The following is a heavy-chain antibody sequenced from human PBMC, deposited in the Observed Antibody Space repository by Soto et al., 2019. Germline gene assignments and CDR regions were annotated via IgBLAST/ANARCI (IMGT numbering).Heavy chain of an antibody. V-gene: IGHV3-30*04. J-gene: IGHJ6*02. Sequence: GGSLRLSCAASGFTFSSYAMHWVRQAPGKGLEWVAVISYDGSNKYYADSVKGRFTISRDNSKNTLYLQMNSLRAEDTAVYYCAKDTGGQYYGSGSYYYYYGMDVWGQGTTVTVSS. CDR3: AKDTGGQYYGSGSYYYYYGMDV. CDR2: ISYDGSNK. D-gene: IGHD3-10*01. CDR1: GFTFSSYA.